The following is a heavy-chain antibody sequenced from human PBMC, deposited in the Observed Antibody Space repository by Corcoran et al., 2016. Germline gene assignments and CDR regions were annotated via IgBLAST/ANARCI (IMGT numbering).Heavy chain of an antibody. D-gene: IGHD3-3*01. Sequence: EVQLVESGGGLVKPGGSLRLSCAASGFTFSNAWMNWVRQAPGKGREWVGRIKSKTDGGTTDYAAPVKGKFTISRDDSKNTLYLQMNSLKTEDTSVYYCMLDFCSGYYTATYYYYYGMDVWGQGTTVTVSS. CDR1: GFTFSNAW. J-gene: IGHJ6*02. CDR2: IKSKTDGGTT. CDR3: MLDFCSGYYTATYYYYYGMDV. V-gene: IGHV3-15*07.